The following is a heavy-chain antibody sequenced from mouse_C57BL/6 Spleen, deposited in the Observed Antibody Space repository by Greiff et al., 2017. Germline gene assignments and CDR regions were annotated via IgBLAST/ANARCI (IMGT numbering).Heavy chain of an antibody. J-gene: IGHJ2*01. D-gene: IGHD2-2*01. CDR1: GYAFSSSW. Sequence: LVEPGASVKISCKASGYAFSSSWMNWVKQRPGKGLEWIGRIYPGDGDTNYNGKFKGKATLTADKSSSTAYMQLSSLTSEDSAVYFCARGGYLYYFDYWGQGTTLTVSS. V-gene: IGHV1-82*01. CDR2: IYPGDGDT. CDR3: ARGGYLYYFDY.